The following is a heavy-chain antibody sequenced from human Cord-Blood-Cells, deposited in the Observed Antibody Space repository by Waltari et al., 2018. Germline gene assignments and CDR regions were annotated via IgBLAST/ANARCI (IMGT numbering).Heavy chain of an antibody. CDR3: AKFTARIGFDY. CDR2: ISYDGSNK. Sequence: QVQLVESGGGVVKPGRSLRLSCAASGFTFSSYGMHWVRQAPGKGLEWVAVISYDGSNKYYADSVKGRFTISRDNSKNTLYLQMNSLRAEDTAVYYCAKFTARIGFDYWGQGTLVTVSS. D-gene: IGHD6-25*01. J-gene: IGHJ4*02. V-gene: IGHV3-30*18. CDR1: GFTFSSYG.